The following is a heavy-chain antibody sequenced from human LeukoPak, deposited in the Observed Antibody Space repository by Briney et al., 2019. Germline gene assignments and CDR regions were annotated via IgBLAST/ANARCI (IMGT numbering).Heavy chain of an antibody. Sequence: SETLSLTCSVSGGLISGTIYYWAWLRQPPGKGLEWIGSIYYNGITYYNASLRSRVSIYVDTYKNHFSLRLSSLNAADTAVYFCARQPGVNRGAVASTFDYWGQGTLVTVSS. CDR1: GGLISGTIYY. CDR2: IYYNGIT. D-gene: IGHD6-19*01. CDR3: ARQPGVNRGAVASTFDY. V-gene: IGHV4-39*02. J-gene: IGHJ4*02.